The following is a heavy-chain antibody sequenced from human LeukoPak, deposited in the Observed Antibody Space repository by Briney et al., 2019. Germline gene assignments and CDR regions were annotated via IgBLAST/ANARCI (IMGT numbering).Heavy chain of an antibody. Sequence: PGGSLRLSCAASGFTFSSYEMNWVRQAPGKGLEWVSYISSSGSTIYYADSVKSRFTISRDNSKNTLYLQMNSLRAEDTAVYYCAKDTFWSGSNWFDPWGQGTLVTVSS. CDR3: AKDTFWSGSNWFDP. CDR1: GFTFSSYE. V-gene: IGHV3-48*03. CDR2: ISSSGSTI. D-gene: IGHD3-3*01. J-gene: IGHJ5*02.